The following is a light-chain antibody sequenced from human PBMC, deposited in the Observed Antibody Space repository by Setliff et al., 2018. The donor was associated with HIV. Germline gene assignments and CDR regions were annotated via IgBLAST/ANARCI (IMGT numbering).Light chain of an antibody. CDR2: SNN. J-gene: IGLJ3*02. Sequence: QSVLTQPPSASGTPGQRVTISCSGGHSNIGSNPVNWYQHVPGRAPKLLIYSNNQRPSGVPERFSGSKSGTSASLAISGVQAEDEADYYCQSYDTNGWGVFGGGTKVTVL. CDR3: QSYDTNGWGV. V-gene: IGLV1-44*01. CDR1: HSNIGSNP.